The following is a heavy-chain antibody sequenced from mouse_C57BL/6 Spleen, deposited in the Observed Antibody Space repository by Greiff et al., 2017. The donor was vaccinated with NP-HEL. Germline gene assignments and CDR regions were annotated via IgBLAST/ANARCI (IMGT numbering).Heavy chain of an antibody. CDR1: GYTFTSYW. CDR3: ASRGVVDY. V-gene: IGHV1-50*01. D-gene: IGHD1-1*01. CDR2: IDPSDSYT. Sequence: VQLQQPGAELVKPGASVKLSCKASGYTFTSYWMQWVKQRPGQGLEWIGEIDPSDSYTNYNQKFKGKATLTVDTSSSTAYMQLSSLTSEDSAVYYCASRGVVDYWGQGTTLTVSS. J-gene: IGHJ2*01.